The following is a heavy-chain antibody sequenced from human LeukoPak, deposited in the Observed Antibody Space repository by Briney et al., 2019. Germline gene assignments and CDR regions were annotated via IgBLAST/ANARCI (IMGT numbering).Heavy chain of an antibody. Sequence: GASVKVSCKASGGTFNTYAISWVRQAPGQRLEWMGGIIPIFGIPKYAQKFQGRVTITADESTSTAYMELSSLRSEDTAVYYCARVRGDTFDYWGQGTLVTVSS. V-gene: IGHV1-69*13. CDR3: ARVRGDTFDY. J-gene: IGHJ4*02. D-gene: IGHD3-16*01. CDR2: IIPIFGIP. CDR1: GGTFNTYA.